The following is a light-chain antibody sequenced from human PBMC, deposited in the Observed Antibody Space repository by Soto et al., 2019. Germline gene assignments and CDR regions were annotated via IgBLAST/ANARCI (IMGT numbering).Light chain of an antibody. J-gene: IGKJ1*01. V-gene: IGKV1-5*03. Sequence: DIQMTQSPSTLSASVGDRVTITCRASQSISSWLAWYQQTPGKAPKLLIYKASGLESGVPSRFSGSGSGTEFPLTISSLQPDDVATYYCQQYNSYSWTFGQGTKVDIK. CDR1: QSISSW. CDR2: KAS. CDR3: QQYNSYSWT.